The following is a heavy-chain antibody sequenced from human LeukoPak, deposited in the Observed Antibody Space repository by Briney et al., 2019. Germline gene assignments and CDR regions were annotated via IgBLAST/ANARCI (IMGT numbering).Heavy chain of an antibody. V-gene: IGHV3-23*01. CDR3: AKVPDYSGYNLYFDY. D-gene: IGHD5-12*01. J-gene: IGHJ4*02. CDR2: ISGSGGST. CDR1: GFTFSSYA. Sequence: GGSLRLSCAASGFTFSSYAMSWVRQAPGKGLEWVSAISGSGGSTYYADSVKGRFTISRDNSKNTLYLQMNSLRAEDTAVYYCAKVPDYSGYNLYFDYWGQGTLVTVSS.